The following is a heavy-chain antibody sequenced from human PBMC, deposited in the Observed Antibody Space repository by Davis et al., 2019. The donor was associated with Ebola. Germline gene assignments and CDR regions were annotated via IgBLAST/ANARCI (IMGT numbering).Heavy chain of an antibody. J-gene: IGHJ6*02. CDR1: GFTVSTHG. CDR2: IWANGITR. Sequence: PGGSLRLSCAASGFTVSTHGMHWVRQAPGQGLEWVAGIWANGITRNYIDSGKGRFTISRDISKNIVYLEMNSLRADDTAMYYCARDLSYFSLEVCGQGTTVSVSS. V-gene: IGHV3-33*01. D-gene: IGHD2/OR15-2a*01. CDR3: ARDLSYFSLEV.